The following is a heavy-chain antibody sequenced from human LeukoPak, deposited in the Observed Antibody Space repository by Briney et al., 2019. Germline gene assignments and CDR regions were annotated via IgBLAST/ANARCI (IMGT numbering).Heavy chain of an antibody. D-gene: IGHD6-19*01. CDR1: GGTFSSYA. Sequence: SVKVSCKASGGTFSSYAISWVRQAPGQGLEWMGGIIPIFGTANYAQKFQGRVTITTDESTSTAYMELSSLRSEDTAVYYCARPIAVAGTSFDIWGQGTMVTVSS. J-gene: IGHJ3*02. CDR2: IIPIFGTA. V-gene: IGHV1-69*05. CDR3: ARPIAVAGTSFDI.